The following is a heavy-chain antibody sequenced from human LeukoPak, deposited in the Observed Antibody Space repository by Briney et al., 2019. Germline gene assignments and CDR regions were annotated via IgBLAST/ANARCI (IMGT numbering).Heavy chain of an antibody. CDR3: ARSRFGELAWFDP. Sequence: ASVKVPCKASGYTFTSYDINWVRQATGQGLEWMGWMNPNSGNTGYAQKFQGRVTMTRDTSISTAYMELSSLRSEDTAVYYCARSRFGELAWFDPWGQGTLVTVSS. CDR2: MNPNSGNT. J-gene: IGHJ5*02. CDR1: GYTFTSYD. D-gene: IGHD3-10*01. V-gene: IGHV1-8*01.